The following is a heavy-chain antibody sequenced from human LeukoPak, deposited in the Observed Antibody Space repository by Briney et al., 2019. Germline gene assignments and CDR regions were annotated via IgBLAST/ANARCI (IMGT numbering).Heavy chain of an antibody. V-gene: IGHV3-21*01. Sequence: PVCSVRLSCAASGFTFSSYRMNWVRQAPGKGLEWVSSISCCSSYIYYADPVKGRFTISRDNAKNSLYLQMNSLRAEDTAVYYCARDRSQYYDSSGYYHDYWGRGPPV. D-gene: IGHD3-22*01. CDR1: GFTFSSYR. CDR3: ARDRSQYYDSSGYYHDY. J-gene: IGHJ4*02. CDR2: ISCCSSYI.